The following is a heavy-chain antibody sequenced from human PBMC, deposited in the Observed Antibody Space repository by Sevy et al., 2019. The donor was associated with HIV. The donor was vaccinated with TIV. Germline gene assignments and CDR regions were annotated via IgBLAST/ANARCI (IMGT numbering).Heavy chain of an antibody. CDR3: AKTSGLSMSVGYRAIDY. CDR2: ISGSGDST. V-gene: IGHV3-23*01. D-gene: IGHD3-3*02. J-gene: IGHJ4*02. CDR1: GFTFSSYA. Sequence: GGSLRLSCAASGFTFSSYAMSWVRQAPGKGLQWVSAISGSGDSTYYADSVKGRFTISRDNSKNTLFLQMNSLRAEDTAVYYVAKTSGLSMSVGYRAIDYWGQGTLVTVSS.